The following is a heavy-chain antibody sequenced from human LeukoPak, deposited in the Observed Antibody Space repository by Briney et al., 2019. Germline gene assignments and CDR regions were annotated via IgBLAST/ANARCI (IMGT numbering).Heavy chain of an antibody. V-gene: IGHV4-59*01. Sequence: SETLSLTCTVSGGSISSYYWSWIRQPPGKGLEWIGYIDDSGNTNYNPSLKSQVTISVDKSKNQFSLKLSFVTAADTAMYYCARSDYHNSGSHTVFDAFDIWGQGTRVTVSS. CDR3: ARSDYHNSGSHTVFDAFDI. D-gene: IGHD3-10*01. CDR2: IDDSGNT. CDR1: GGSISSYY. J-gene: IGHJ3*02.